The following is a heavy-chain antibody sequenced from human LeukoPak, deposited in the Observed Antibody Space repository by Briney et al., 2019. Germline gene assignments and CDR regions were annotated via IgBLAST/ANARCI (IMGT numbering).Heavy chain of an antibody. CDR1: GYTFTSYA. J-gene: IGHJ4*02. Sequence: ASVKVSCKASGYTFTSYAMHWVRQAPGQRLEWMGWINAGNGNATYTQKFQDRVTFTRDTSASTAYMDLSSLRSEDTAVYYRARVSGGWHGYLDYWGQGTPVTVSS. D-gene: IGHD3-22*01. CDR2: INAGNGNA. CDR3: ARVSGGWHGYLDY. V-gene: IGHV1-3*01.